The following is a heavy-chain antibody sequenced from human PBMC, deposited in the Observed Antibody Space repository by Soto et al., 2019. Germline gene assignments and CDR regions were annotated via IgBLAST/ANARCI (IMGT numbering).Heavy chain of an antibody. CDR1: GGSISSYY. V-gene: IGHV4-59*01. CDR3: ARVRGRSPWFGYYNWFDP. Sequence: PSETLSLTCTVSGGSISSYYWSWIRQPPGKGLEWIGYIYYSGSTNYNPSLKSRVTISVDTSKNQFSLKLSSVTAADTAVYYCARVRGRSPWFGYYNWFDPWGQGTLVTVSS. J-gene: IGHJ5*02. D-gene: IGHD3-10*01. CDR2: IYYSGST.